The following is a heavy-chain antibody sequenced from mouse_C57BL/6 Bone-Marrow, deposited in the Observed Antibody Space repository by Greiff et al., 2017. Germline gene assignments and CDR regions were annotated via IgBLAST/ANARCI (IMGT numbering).Heavy chain of an antibody. CDR1: GFTFSSYV. Sequence: EVKLLESGGDLVKPGGSLKLSCAASGFTFSSYVMSWVRQTPDKRLEWVAPISSGGSYTFYPESVKGRFTFSRDNSNNTLYLHMRSLKSEDTAIDYCARQADGYYPRYFDVWGTGTTVTVSS. CDR2: ISSGGSYT. CDR3: ARQADGYYPRYFDV. J-gene: IGHJ1*03. V-gene: IGHV5-6*01. D-gene: IGHD2-3*01.